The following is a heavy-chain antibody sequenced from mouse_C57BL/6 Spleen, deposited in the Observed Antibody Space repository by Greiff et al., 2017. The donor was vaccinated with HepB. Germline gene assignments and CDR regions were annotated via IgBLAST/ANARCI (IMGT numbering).Heavy chain of an antibody. V-gene: IGHV1-54*01. D-gene: IGHD1-1*01. CDR2: INPGSGGT. CDR1: GYAFTNYL. Sequence: VMLVESGAELVRPGTSVKVSCKASGYAFTNYLIEWVKQRPGQGLEWIGVINPGSGGTNYNEKFKGKATLTADKSSSTAYMQLSSLTSEDSAVYFCARAYYGSSYDYWGQGTTLTVSS. J-gene: IGHJ2*01. CDR3: ARAYYGSSYDY.